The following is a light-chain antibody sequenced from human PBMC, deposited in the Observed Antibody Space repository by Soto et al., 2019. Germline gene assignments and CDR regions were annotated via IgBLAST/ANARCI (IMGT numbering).Light chain of an antibody. CDR2: HAS. J-gene: IGKJ4*01. CDR1: HSVSSN. CDR3: QRCSWHPSTVT. Sequence: EIVMTQSPATLSVSPGERATLSCRASHSVSSNLAWYQQKPGQAPRLLIYHASTRATGIPARLSGSGSGTEYTLDISSLESEDSAGYYCQRCSWHPSTVTFGGGTKVEIK. V-gene: IGKV3-15*01.